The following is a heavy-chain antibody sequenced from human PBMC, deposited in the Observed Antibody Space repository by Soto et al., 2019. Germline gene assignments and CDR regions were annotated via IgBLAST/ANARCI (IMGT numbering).Heavy chain of an antibody. CDR1: GFTFSSYA. J-gene: IGHJ5*02. CDR2: ISYDGSNK. D-gene: IGHD6-13*01. Sequence: QVQLVESGGGVVQPGRSLRLSCAASGFTFSSYAMHWVRQAPGKGLEWVAVISYDGSNKYYADSVKGRFTISGDNSKNSLYRKMNSLRAEDTGVYYCARDGRSSSWYSWFDPWGQGTLVTVSS. V-gene: IGHV3-30-3*01. CDR3: ARDGRSSSWYSWFDP.